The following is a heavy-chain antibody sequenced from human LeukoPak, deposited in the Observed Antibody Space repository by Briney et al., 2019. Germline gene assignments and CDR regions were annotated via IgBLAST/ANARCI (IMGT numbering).Heavy chain of an antibody. CDR1: GYTFTSYA. CDR3: ARDCSGGSCCFDY. D-gene: IGHD2-15*01. V-gene: IGHV1-3*01. J-gene: IGHJ4*02. CDR2: INAGNGNT. Sequence: ASVKVSCKASGYTFTSYAMHWVRQAPGQRLEWMGWINAGNGNTKYSQKFQGRVTITRDTSASTAYMELSSLRSDDTAVYYCARDCSGGSCCFDYWGQGTLVTVSS.